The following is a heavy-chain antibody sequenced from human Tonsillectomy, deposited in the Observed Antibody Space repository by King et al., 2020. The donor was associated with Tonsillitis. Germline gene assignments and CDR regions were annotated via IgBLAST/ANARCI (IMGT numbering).Heavy chain of an antibody. CDR1: GGSVSSGTYY. V-gene: IGHV4-61*01. D-gene: IGHD1-26*01. Sequence: QLQESGPGLVKPSETLSLTCTVSGGSVSSGTYYWTWNRQPPGKGLEWIGYIYYSGSTNYNPSPKSRVTISVDTSKNQFFLKLSSVTAADTAVYYCARMWEWIPDYWGQGTLVTVSS. J-gene: IGHJ4*02. CDR2: IYYSGST. CDR3: ARMWEWIPDY.